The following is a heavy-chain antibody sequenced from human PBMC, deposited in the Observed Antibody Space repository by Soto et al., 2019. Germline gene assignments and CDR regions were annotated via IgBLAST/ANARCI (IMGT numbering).Heavy chain of an antibody. J-gene: IGHJ4*02. Sequence: SETLSLTCTVSGASMSSGYWSWLRQPPGKGLEWLAYIYYTGATNHNPSLESRVTISVDTSKNQFSLKLSSVTAADTAVFYCARMFYYGSGSYSYYFDYWGQGTLVTVSS. V-gene: IGHV4-59*08. CDR2: IYYTGAT. CDR1: GASMSSGY. CDR3: ARMFYYGSGSYSYYFDY. D-gene: IGHD3-10*01.